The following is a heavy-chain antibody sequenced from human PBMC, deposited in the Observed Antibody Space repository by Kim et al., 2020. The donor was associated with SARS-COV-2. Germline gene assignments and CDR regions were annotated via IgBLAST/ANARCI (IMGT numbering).Heavy chain of an antibody. D-gene: IGHD2-15*01. Sequence: SETLSLTCTISGGSISDYYWSWIRQNPEKGLEWIGYVNYFGSSKYNPSLQSRVLISLDTSENQISLRLTSVTAADTAVYYCARGTGNCNSIACFFFYGLDIWGQGTTVTVSS. V-gene: IGHV4-59*13. CDR3: ARGTGNCNSIACFFFYGLDI. CDR2: VNYFGSS. J-gene: IGHJ6*02. CDR1: GGSISDYY.